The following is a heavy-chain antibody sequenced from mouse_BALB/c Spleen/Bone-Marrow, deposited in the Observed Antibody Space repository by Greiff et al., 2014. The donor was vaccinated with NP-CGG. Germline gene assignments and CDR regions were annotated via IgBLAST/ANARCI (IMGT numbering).Heavy chain of an antibody. CDR3: ASYYYGCSSFAY. CDR1: GFNIKDTY. CDR2: IDPANGNT. D-gene: IGHD1-1*01. J-gene: IGHJ3*01. V-gene: IGHV14-3*02. Sequence: VQLQQPGAELVKPGASVKLSCTASGFNIKDTYMHWVKQRPEQGLEWIGRIDPANGNTKYDPKFQGKATITADTSSNTAYLQLSSLTSEDTAVYYCASYYYGCSSFAYWGQGTLVTVSA.